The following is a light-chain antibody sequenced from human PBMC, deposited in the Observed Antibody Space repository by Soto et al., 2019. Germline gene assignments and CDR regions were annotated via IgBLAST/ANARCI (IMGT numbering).Light chain of an antibody. V-gene: IGKV3-15*01. CDR1: QSINNN. CDR3: QQYGQWPTT. Sequence: EIVLTQSPVTLSVSPGERATLSCRASQSINNNYLAWYQQKPGQAPRRLIFGISTRATGVPARFSGSGSGTSFTLRISSLQSEDFADYPYQQYGQWPTTIGDGTRLEIK. CDR2: GIS. J-gene: IGKJ5*01.